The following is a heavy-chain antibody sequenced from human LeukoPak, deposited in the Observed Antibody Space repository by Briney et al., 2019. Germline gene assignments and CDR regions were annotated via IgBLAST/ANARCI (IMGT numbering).Heavy chain of an antibody. V-gene: IGHV4-59*01. Sequence: SETLSLTCSVSGDSIRNYYWSWIRQPPGKGLEGGGHIHYSGNTDYNPSLKSRVTISLDVSKNQFFLKLNSVTAADTAVYYCARAGGVTTAPLDLDIWGRGTQVTVSA. J-gene: IGHJ2*01. CDR2: IHYSGNT. CDR3: ARAGGVTTAPLDLDI. CDR1: GDSIRNYY. D-gene: IGHD4-17*01.